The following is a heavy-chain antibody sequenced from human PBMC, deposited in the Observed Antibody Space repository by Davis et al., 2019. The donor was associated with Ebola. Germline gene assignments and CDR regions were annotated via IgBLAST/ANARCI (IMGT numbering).Heavy chain of an antibody. D-gene: IGHD4-17*01. Sequence: PGGSLRLSCAASGFTFSSYWMSWVRQAPGKGLEWVANIKQDGSEKYYVDSVKGRFTISRDNAKNSLYLQMNSLRAEDTAVYFCARERHGDYHTVGKNWFDPWGQGTLVTVSS. CDR2: IKQDGSEK. CDR3: ARERHGDYHTVGKNWFDP. CDR1: GFTFSSYW. J-gene: IGHJ5*02. V-gene: IGHV3-7*01.